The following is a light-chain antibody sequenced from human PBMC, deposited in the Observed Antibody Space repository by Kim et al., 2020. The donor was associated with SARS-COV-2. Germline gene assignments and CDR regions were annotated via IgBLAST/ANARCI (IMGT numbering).Light chain of an antibody. Sequence: ASVGDRVTNTCRTKQNINSHLKWYQQKTGRATKLLIYAASTVQGGVPSRFSGSGAETDCTLTISSLQPEEFATYFCQQTYISQVTFGRGTKVEIK. J-gene: IGKJ4*01. V-gene: IGKV1-39*01. CDR2: AAS. CDR3: QQTYISQVT. CDR1: QNINSH.